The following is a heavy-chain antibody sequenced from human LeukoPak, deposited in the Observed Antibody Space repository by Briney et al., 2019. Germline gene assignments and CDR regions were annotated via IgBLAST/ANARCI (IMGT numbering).Heavy chain of an antibody. J-gene: IGHJ6*03. CDR3: ARDPFKGRWLVGYYYYYYMDV. D-gene: IGHD6-19*01. CDR1: GYTFTGHY. Sequence: EASVKVSCKASGYTFTGHYMHWVRQAPGQGLEWMGWINPNSGGTNYAQKFQGRVTTTRDTSISTAYMELSRLRSDDTAVYYCARDPFKGRWLVGYYYYYYMDVWGKGTTVTVSS. V-gene: IGHV1-2*02. CDR2: INPNSGGT.